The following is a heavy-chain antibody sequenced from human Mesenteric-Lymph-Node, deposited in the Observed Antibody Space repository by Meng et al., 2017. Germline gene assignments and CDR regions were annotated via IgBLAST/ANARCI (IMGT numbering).Heavy chain of an antibody. CDR1: GGPTSNSHSY. CDR2: IYYSGRT. CDR3: ARVGYCSGGSCSFRYFDY. V-gene: IGHV4-30-4*01. Sequence: QGQRQESGPGLVKPSQTLSLTCTVSGGPTSNSHSYWSWLRQPPGKGLEWIGYIYYSGRTYYNPSLKSRVTISVDTSKNQFSLKLSSVTAADTAVHYCARVGYCSGGSCSFRYFDYWGQGILVTVSS. J-gene: IGHJ4*02. D-gene: IGHD2-15*01.